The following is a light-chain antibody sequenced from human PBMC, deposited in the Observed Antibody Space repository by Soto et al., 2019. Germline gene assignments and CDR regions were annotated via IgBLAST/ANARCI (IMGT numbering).Light chain of an antibody. CDR2: EVN. CDR3: SSYVGGYSYV. V-gene: IGLV2-8*01. J-gene: IGLJ1*01. CDR1: SSDVGGYNY. Sequence: QSVLTQPPSASGSPGQSVTISCTGTSSDVGGYNYVSWYQQHPGKAPKLMIYEVNKRPSGVPDRFSGSKSGNTASLSVSGLQAEDEADYYCSSYVGGYSYVFGIGTKVTVL.